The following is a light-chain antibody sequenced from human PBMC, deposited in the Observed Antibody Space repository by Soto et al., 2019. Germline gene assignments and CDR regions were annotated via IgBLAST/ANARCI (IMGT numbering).Light chain of an antibody. Sequence: QSVLTQPASVSGSPGQSITISCTGTSSDVGNYNYVSWYQQHPGKAPKLMIYEGSKRPSGVSNRFSGSKSGNTASLTISGLQAEDEADYYCCSYAGSQVFGGGTQLTVL. CDR1: SSDVGNYNY. CDR2: EGS. CDR3: CSYAGSQV. V-gene: IGLV2-23*01. J-gene: IGLJ2*01.